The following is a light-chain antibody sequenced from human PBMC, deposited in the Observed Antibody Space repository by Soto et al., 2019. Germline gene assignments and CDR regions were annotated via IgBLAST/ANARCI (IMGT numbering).Light chain of an antibody. Sequence: EIVLTQSPGTRSLSPGERATLSCRASQSVSSNYLAWYQQKPGQAPRLLIYGASSRATGIPDRFSGSGSGTDFTLTISRLEPEDFAVYYCQHYGSSPETFGQGTQ. CDR3: QHYGSSPET. J-gene: IGKJ1*01. CDR2: GAS. V-gene: IGKV3-20*01. CDR1: QSVSSNY.